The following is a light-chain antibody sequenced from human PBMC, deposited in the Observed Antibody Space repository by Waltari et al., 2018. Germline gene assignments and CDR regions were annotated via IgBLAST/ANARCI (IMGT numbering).Light chain of an antibody. Sequence: DIVMTQSPDSLAGSLGERATIKCKSSQSLLSNADNKNYLAWFQQKPGQPPKLLIYWAFIRESGVPDRFSGSGSGTDFTLTISNLQAEDVAVYYCLQYYSAPRTFGGGTKVEIK. CDR1: QSLLSNADNKNY. J-gene: IGKJ4*01. V-gene: IGKV4-1*01. CDR2: WAF. CDR3: LQYYSAPRT.